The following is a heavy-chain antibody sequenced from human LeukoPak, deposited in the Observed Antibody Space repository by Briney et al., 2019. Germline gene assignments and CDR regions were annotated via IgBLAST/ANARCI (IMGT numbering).Heavy chain of an antibody. CDR2: INHSGSI. Sequence: SETLSLTCAVYGGSFSGYYWSWIRQPPGKGLEWIGEINHSGSINNNPSLKSRVTISVDTSKNQFSLNLSSGTAADTAVYYCARAFVGYHFDYWGQGTLVTVSS. D-gene: IGHD5-18*01. J-gene: IGHJ4*02. V-gene: IGHV4-34*09. CDR1: GGSFSGYY. CDR3: ARAFVGYHFDY.